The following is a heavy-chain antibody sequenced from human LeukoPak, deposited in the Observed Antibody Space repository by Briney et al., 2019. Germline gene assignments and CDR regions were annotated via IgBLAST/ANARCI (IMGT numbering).Heavy chain of an antibody. CDR2: IVPVFGTR. CDR3: ARARNEKAGPTGLFHYYALDV. Sequence: SVRVSSKASGGTFITYTVSWVRQAPGQGLEWIGGIVPVFGTRNYAQRFQDRVTIAADKFTNAAYMSLTSLRSEDTAIYFCARARNEKAGPTGLFHYYALDVWGRGTSVTVSS. D-gene: IGHD2-21*01. J-gene: IGHJ6*02. V-gene: IGHV1-69*06. CDR1: GGTFITYT.